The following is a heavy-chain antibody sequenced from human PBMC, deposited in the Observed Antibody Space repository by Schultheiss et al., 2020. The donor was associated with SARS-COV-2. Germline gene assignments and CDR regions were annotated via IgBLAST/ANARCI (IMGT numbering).Heavy chain of an antibody. J-gene: IGHJ4*02. D-gene: IGHD2-21*02. CDR3: AKDRVVVTYFDY. CDR1: RFTFINDN. V-gene: IGHV3-23*01. CDR2: LSPNSDTT. Sequence: GESLKISCAVSRFTFINDNLNWVRQAPGKGLEWVTALSPNSDTTFIADSVKGRFTISRDNSKSTLYLQMNSLRAEDTAVYYCAKDRVVVTYFDYWGQGTLVTVSS.